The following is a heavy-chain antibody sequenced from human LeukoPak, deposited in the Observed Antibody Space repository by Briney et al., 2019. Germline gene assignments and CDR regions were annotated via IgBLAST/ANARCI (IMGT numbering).Heavy chain of an antibody. CDR2: IYYSGST. J-gene: IGHJ3*02. CDR1: GGSISSSSYY. CDR3: AREGTMIVVLNAFDI. D-gene: IGHD3-22*01. Sequence: PSETLSLTCTVSGGSISSSSYYWGWIRQPPGKGLEWIGSIYYSGSTYYNPSLKSRVTISVDTSKNRFSLKLSSVTAADTAVYYCAREGTMIVVLNAFDIWAKGQWSPSLQ. V-gene: IGHV4-39*07.